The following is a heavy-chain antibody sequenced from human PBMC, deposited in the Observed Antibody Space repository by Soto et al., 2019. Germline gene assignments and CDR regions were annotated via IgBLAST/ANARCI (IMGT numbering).Heavy chain of an antibody. J-gene: IGHJ4*02. CDR1: GGSINSYF. D-gene: IGHD3-10*01. Sequence: QVQLQESGPGLVRPSETLSLTCTVSGGSINSYFLSWIRQSPGKGLEWIGHIYYSGSTSYSPSLKSRVSISVDTSKNQFSLEVHSVTAADTAVYYCARAGTNMVQFDYWGQGTLVTVSS. V-gene: IGHV4-59*01. CDR2: IYYSGST. CDR3: ARAGTNMVQFDY.